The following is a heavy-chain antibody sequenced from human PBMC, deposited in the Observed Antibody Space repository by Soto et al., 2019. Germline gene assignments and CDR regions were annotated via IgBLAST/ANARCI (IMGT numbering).Heavy chain of an antibody. CDR1: GFTFSSYG. V-gene: IGHV3-33*01. J-gene: IGHJ1*01. CDR2: IWYDGSNK. CDR3: ARATGYSSGWSSSEYFQH. Sequence: GGSLRLSCAASGFTFSSYGMDWVRQAPGKGLEWVAVIWYDGSNKYYADSVKGRFTISRDNSKNTLYLQMNSLRAEDTAVYYCARATGYSSGWSSSEYFQHWGQGTLVTVSS. D-gene: IGHD6-19*01.